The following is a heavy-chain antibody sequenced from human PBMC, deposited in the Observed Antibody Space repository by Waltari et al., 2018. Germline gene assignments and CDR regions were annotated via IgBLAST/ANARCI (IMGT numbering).Heavy chain of an antibody. D-gene: IGHD6-19*01. CDR2: IYRSGTI. V-gene: IGHV4-30-2*01. J-gene: IGHJ3*01. Sequence: QLQLQESGSGLVKPSQTLSLTCTVSGGSVNNGAHSWSWIRQPPGKGLEWIWYIYRSGTIYYIPSLKRRVTISKDRSKNQFSLRLNSVTAADTAVYYCAGDLGGAGALEVWGQGTMITVSS. CDR1: GGSVNNGAHS. CDR3: AGDLGGAGALEV.